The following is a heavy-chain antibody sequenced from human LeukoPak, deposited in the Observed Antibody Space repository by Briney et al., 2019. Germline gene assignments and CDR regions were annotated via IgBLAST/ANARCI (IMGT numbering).Heavy chain of an antibody. CDR3: ARDTTVVTEYYFDY. CDR2: IIPILGIA. CDR1: GGTFSSYA. V-gene: IGHV1-69*04. D-gene: IGHD4-23*01. J-gene: IGHJ4*02. Sequence: SVKVSCKASGGTFSSYAISWVRQAPGQGLEWMGRIIPILGIANYAQKFQGRVTITADKSTSTAYMELSSLRSEDTAVYYCARDTTVVTEYYFDYWGQGTLVTVSS.